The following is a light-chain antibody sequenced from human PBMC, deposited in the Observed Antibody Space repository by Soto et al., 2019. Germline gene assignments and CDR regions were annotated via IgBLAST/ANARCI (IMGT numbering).Light chain of an antibody. CDR3: QQRSKWPPPIYT. Sequence: EIVLTQSPATLSLSPGERATLSCRASQSVSSYLAWYQQKPGQAPRLLIYDASNRATGIPARFSGSGSGTDFTLTISSIEPEDFAVYYCQQRSKWPPPIYTFGQGTKGDIK. CDR1: QSVSSY. V-gene: IGKV3-11*01. J-gene: IGKJ2*01. CDR2: DAS.